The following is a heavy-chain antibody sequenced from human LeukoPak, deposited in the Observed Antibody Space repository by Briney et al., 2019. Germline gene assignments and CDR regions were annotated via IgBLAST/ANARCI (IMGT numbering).Heavy chain of an antibody. CDR2: LHYSGTA. V-gene: IGHV4-59*08. Sequence: SETLSLTCTVSGGSVSSYYWSWIRQSPQEGLEWIGFLHYSGTANYNPSLKSRVTISVDTSKNQFSLKLSSVTAADTAVYYCATHDLRVGGPYYFDYWGQGALVTVSS. D-gene: IGHD3-22*01. J-gene: IGHJ4*02. CDR1: GGSVSSYY. CDR3: ATHDLRVGGPYYFDY.